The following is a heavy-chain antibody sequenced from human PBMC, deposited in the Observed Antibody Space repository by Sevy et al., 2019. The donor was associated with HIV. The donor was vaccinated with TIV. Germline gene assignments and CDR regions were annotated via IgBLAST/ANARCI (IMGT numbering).Heavy chain of an antibody. J-gene: IGHJ6*02. Sequence: GGSLRLSCAASGFTFSSYGMHWVRQAPGKGLEWVAVIWYDGSNKYYADSVKGRFTISRDNSKNTLYLQMNSLRAEDTAVYYCARDFYHNGDYGTYYGMDVWGQGTTVTVSS. CDR2: IWYDGSNK. V-gene: IGHV3-33*01. D-gene: IGHD4-17*01. CDR1: GFTFSSYG. CDR3: ARDFYHNGDYGTYYGMDV.